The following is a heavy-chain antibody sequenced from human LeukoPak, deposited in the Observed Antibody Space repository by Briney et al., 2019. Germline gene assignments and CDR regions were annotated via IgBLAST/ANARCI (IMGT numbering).Heavy chain of an antibody. J-gene: IGHJ4*02. V-gene: IGHV4-4*07. CDR2: IYTSGST. Sequence: PSETLSLTCTVSGGSISSYYWSWIRQPAVKGLEWIGRIYTSGSTNYNPSLKSRVTMSVDTSKNQFSLKLSSVTAADTAVYYCARDDERDERYSHGYYFDYWGQGTLVTVSS. D-gene: IGHD5-18*01. CDR3: ARDDERDERYSHGYYFDY. CDR1: GGSISSYY.